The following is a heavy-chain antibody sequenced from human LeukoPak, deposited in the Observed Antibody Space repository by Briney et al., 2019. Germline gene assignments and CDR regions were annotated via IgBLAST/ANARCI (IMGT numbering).Heavy chain of an antibody. D-gene: IGHD1-26*01. CDR3: ARDQWELLSDFDY. CDR2: ISAYNGNT. Sequence: ASVKVSCKASGYTFTSYGISWVRQAPGHGREGMGWISAYNGNTNYAQKLQGRVSMTTDTSTSTAYMELRSLRSDDTAVDYCARDQWELLSDFDYWGQGTLVTVSS. CDR1: GYTFTSYG. J-gene: IGHJ4*02. V-gene: IGHV1-18*01.